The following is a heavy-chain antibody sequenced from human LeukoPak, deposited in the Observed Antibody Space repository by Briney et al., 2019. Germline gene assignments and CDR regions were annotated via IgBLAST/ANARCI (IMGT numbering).Heavy chain of an antibody. V-gene: IGHV3-21*01. D-gene: IGHD5-18*01. J-gene: IGHJ6*03. CDR1: GFTFSSYS. CDR3: ARGDTAPDYYYYMDV. CDR2: ISSSSSYI. Sequence: GGSLRLSCAASGFTFSSYSMNWVRQAPGKGLEWVSSISSSSSYIYYADSVKGRFTISRDNAKNSLYPQMNSLRAEDTAVYYCARGDTAPDYYYYMDVWGKGTTVTVSS.